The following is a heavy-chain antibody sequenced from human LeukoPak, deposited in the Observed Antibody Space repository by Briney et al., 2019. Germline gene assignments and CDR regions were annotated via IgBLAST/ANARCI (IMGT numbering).Heavy chain of an antibody. D-gene: IGHD2-2*02. CDR1: GGTFSNYA. Sequence: ASVKVSCKASGGTFSNYAISWVRQAPGQGLEWMGGIIPIFGTANYAQKFQGRVTITADESTSTAYMELSSLRSEDTAVYYCARVLVPAAIRNNWFDPWGQGTLVTVSS. V-gene: IGHV1-69*01. CDR3: ARVLVPAAIRNNWFDP. CDR2: IIPIFGTA. J-gene: IGHJ5*02.